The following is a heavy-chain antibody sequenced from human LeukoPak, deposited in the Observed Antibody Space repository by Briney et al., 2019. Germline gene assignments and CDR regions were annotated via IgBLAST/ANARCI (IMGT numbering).Heavy chain of an antibody. D-gene: IGHD3-9*01. CDR2: ISGSGGST. CDR3: ARGPDYDILADYFDY. Sequence: GGTLRLSCAASGFTFSSYGMSWVRQAPGKGLEWVSAISGSGGSTYYANSVKGRFTISRDNSKNTLFLQMNSLRPEDTAVYYCARGPDYDILADYFDYWGQGTLVTVSS. CDR1: GFTFSSYG. V-gene: IGHV3-23*01. J-gene: IGHJ4*02.